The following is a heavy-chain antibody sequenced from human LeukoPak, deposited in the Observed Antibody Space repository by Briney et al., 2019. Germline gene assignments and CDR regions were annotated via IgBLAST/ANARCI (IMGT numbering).Heavy chain of an antibody. Sequence: ASVKVSCKASGYTFTSYDINWVRQATGRGLEWMGWMTPNSGNTRYAQKFQGRVTMTRTTSISTAYMELSSLRSEDTAVYYCARGASRSFDCWGQGTLVTVSS. J-gene: IGHJ4*02. CDR1: GYTFTSYD. CDR3: ARGASRSFDC. CDR2: MTPNSGNT. V-gene: IGHV1-8*01.